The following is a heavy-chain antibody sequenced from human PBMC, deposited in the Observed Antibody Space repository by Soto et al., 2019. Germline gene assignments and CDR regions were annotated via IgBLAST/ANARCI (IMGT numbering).Heavy chain of an antibody. V-gene: IGHV1-18*01. CDR2: ISTYNGDT. J-gene: IGHJ5*02. CDR1: GYTLTSYA. CDR3: ARACMVRRPNRSIDP. Sequence: ASVKVSCKASGYTLTSYAMHWVRQAPGQGLEWMGWISTYNGDTNYAQTFQGRVTMTTDTSTSTVHMEVRSLRSDDTAVYYCARACMVRRPNRSIDPWGKGTLVTLSS. D-gene: IGHD3-10*01.